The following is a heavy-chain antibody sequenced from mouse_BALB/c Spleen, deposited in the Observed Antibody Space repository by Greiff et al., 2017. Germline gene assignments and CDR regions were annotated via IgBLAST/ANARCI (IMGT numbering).Heavy chain of an antibody. Sequence: EVKLMESGGGLVKPGGSLKLSCAASGFTFSDYYMYWVRQTPEKRLEWVATISDGGSYTYYPDSVKGRFTISRDNAKNNLYLQMSSLKSEDTAMYYCARDMCYYRYDFYAMDYWGQGTSVTVSS. CDR1: GFTFSDYY. CDR3: ARDMCYYRYDFYAMDY. CDR2: ISDGGSYT. D-gene: IGHD2-14*01. V-gene: IGHV5-4*02. J-gene: IGHJ4*01.